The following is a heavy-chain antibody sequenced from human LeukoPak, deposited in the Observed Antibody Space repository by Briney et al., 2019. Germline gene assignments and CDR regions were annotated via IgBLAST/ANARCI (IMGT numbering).Heavy chain of an antibody. J-gene: IGHJ4*02. CDR2: IRTNGVST. CDR1: GFTFSSYA. V-gene: IGHV3-64D*06. D-gene: IGHD3-22*01. Sequence: GGSLRLSCSASGFTFSSYAMHWVRQAPGKGLEYVSAIRTNGVSTYYADSVKGRFTISRDNSKNTLYLQVSSLRAEDTAMYYCVALGYIWGQGTLVTVSS. CDR3: VALGYI.